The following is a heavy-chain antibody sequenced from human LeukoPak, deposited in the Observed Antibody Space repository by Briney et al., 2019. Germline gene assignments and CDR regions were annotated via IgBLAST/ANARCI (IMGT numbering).Heavy chain of an antibody. J-gene: IGHJ5*02. Sequence: AGGSLRLSCAASGFTFSSYLMHWVRQAPGKGLVWVSRINTDGSSTSYADSVKGRFTISRDNAKNSLYLQMNSLRAEDTAVYYCARDLSSSWYPGWFDPWGQGTLVTVSS. CDR2: INTDGSST. D-gene: IGHD6-13*01. V-gene: IGHV3-74*01. CDR3: ARDLSSSWYPGWFDP. CDR1: GFTFSSYL.